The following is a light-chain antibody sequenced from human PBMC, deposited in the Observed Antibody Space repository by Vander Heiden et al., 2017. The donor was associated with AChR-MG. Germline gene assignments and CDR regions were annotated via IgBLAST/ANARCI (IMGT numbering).Light chain of an antibody. CDR2: RNT. Sequence: QSVLTQPPSMSGTPGQRVTISCSGSSSNIGSHYVSWYQHVPGAAPKLLVYRNTQRPSGVPDRFSGSKSGTSASLAISGLRSEDEANFYCAAWDDTLSGPVLGGGTNVAVL. CDR1: SSNIGSHY. CDR3: AAWDDTLSGPV. J-gene: IGLJ3*02. V-gene: IGLV1-47*01.